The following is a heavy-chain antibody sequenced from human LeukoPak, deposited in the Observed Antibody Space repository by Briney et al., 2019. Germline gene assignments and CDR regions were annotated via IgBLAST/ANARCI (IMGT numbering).Heavy chain of an antibody. D-gene: IGHD4-17*01. CDR2: ISSSGSAI. J-gene: IGHJ4*02. V-gene: IGHV3-11*04. Sequence: GGSLRLSCAASGFTFGNYYMSWIRQAPGKGLEWVSYISSSGSAIYYADSVKGRFTISRDNAKNSLYLQMNSLRTEDTAVYYCARERLRVPDYWGQGTLVTVSS. CDR1: GFTFGNYY. CDR3: ARERLRVPDY.